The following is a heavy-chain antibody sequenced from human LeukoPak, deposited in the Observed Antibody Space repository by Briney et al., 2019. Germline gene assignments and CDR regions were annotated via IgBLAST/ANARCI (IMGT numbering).Heavy chain of an antibody. D-gene: IGHD5-12*01. V-gene: IGHV3-53*01. CDR2: MHSGGTT. Sequence: YPGGSLRLSCAVSGFTVSSNDMSWVRQAPGKGLERVSVMHSGGTTYYSDSVKGRFTISRDNSKNTLYLQMNSLRAEDTAVYYCARGYRGYDPFDYWGQGTLVTVSS. J-gene: IGHJ4*02. CDR1: GFTVSSND. CDR3: ARGYRGYDPFDY.